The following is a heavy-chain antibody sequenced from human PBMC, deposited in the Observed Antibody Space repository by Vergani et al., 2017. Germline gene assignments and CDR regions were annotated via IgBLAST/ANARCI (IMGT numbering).Heavy chain of an antibody. J-gene: IGHJ3*02. CDR1: GFTFDDYT. Sequence: EVQLVESGGVVVQPGGSLRLSCAASGFTFDDYTMHWVRQAPGKGLEWVSLISWDGGSTYYVDSVKGRFTISRDNSKNSLYLQMNSLRTEDTALYYCAKDIGQLEPSIDIWGQGTMVTVSS. CDR2: ISWDGGST. CDR3: AKDIGQLEPSIDI. V-gene: IGHV3-43*01. D-gene: IGHD1-1*01.